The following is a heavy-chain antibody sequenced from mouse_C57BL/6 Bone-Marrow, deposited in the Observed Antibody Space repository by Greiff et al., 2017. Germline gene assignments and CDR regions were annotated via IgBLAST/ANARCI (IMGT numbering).Heavy chain of an antibody. V-gene: IGHV14-3*01. J-gene: IGHJ4*01. CDR1: GFNIKNTY. Sequence: VQLQQSGAELAKPGASVKLSCKASGFNIKNTYMHWVKQRPEQGLEWIGRIDPANGNTKYAPKFQGKATITADTTSNTAYLQLSSLTSEDTAIYYCARNYYSNYGREMDYWGQGTSVTVSS. CDR2: IDPANGNT. D-gene: IGHD2-5*01. CDR3: ARNYYSNYGREMDY.